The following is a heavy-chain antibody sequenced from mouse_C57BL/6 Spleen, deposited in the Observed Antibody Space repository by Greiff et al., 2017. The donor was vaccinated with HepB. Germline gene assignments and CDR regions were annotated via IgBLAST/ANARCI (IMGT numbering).Heavy chain of an antibody. D-gene: IGHD1-1*01. CDR2: IYPRSGNT. Sequence: QVQLKESGAELARPGASVKLSCKASGYTFTSYGISWVKQRTGQGLEWIGEIYPRSGNTYYNEKFKGKATLTADKSSSTAYMELRSLTSEDSAVYFCARRTTVVAPMDYWGQGTSVTVSS. V-gene: IGHV1-81*01. J-gene: IGHJ4*01. CDR1: GYTFTSYG. CDR3: ARRTTVVAPMDY.